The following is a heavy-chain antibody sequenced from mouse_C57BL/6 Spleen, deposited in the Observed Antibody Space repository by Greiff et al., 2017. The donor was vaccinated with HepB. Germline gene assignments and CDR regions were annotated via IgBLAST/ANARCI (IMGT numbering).Heavy chain of an antibody. CDR1: GFTFSDYG. D-gene: IGHD1-1*02. V-gene: IGHV5-15*01. CDR2: ISNLAYSI. J-gene: IGHJ2*01. Sequence: EVQGVESGGGLVQPGGSLKLSCAASGFTFSDYGMAWVRQAPRKGPEWVAFISNLAYSIYYADTVTGRFTISRENAKNTLYLEMSSLRSEDTAMYYCARYGAAPGYWGQGTTLTVSS. CDR3: ARYGAAPGY.